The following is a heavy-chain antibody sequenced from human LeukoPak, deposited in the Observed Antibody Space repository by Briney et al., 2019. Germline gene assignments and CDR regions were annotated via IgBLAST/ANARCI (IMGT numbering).Heavy chain of an antibody. J-gene: IGHJ4*02. CDR2: IYYRGIA. Sequence: SETLSLTCTVSGGSISSSSHYWGWIRQPPGKGLEWIGSIYYRGIAFYNPSLKSRVTISIDTSKNQFSLDLSSVAAADTAVYYYARRYGVPRGKVFDYWGQGTLVTVSS. CDR3: ARRYGVPRGKVFDY. V-gene: IGHV4-39*01. D-gene: IGHD3-10*01. CDR1: GGSISSSSHY.